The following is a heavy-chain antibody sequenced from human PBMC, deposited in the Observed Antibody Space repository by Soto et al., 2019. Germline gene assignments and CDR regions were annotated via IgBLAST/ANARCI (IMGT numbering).Heavy chain of an antibody. CDR1: GFTFSSYA. V-gene: IGHV3-64D*06. J-gene: IGHJ3*02. Sequence: PGGSLRLSCSASGFTFSSYAMHWVRQAPGKGLEYVSAISSNGGSTYYAGSVKGRFTISRDNSKNTLYLQMSSLRAEDTAVYYCVKDLAHCGGDCYLLDDAFDIWGQGTMVTVSS. D-gene: IGHD2-21*02. CDR3: VKDLAHCGGDCYLLDDAFDI. CDR2: ISSNGGST.